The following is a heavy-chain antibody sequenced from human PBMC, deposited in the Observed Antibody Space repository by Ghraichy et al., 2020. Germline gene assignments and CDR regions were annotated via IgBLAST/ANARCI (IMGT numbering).Heavy chain of an antibody. D-gene: IGHD1-1*01. Sequence: GGTLRLSCAASGFTFDDYAMHWVRQAPGKGLEWVSGISGNGGSAGYADSVKGRFTISRDNAKNSLYLQMNSLRAEDTALYYCAKDITKNCHDPFDDYWCQGTLVTVSS. CDR3: AKDITKNCHDPFDDY. CDR2: ISGNGGSA. J-gene: IGHJ4*02. V-gene: IGHV3-9*01. CDR1: GFTFDDYA.